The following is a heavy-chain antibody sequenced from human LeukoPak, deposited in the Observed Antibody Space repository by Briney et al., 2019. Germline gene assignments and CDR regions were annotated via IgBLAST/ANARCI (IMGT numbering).Heavy chain of an antibody. J-gene: IGHJ6*03. CDR3: AREGYGSGSSHFMDV. V-gene: IGHV4-59*12. CDR2: IYYVGTT. Sequence: SETLSLTCTVSGVAITNYFWTWIRQAPGQGLEWIGYIYYVGTTNYNPSLTSRASMSVDMSKNQFSLNLTSVTAADTAVYYCAREGYGSGSSHFMDVWGTGTTVTVSS. D-gene: IGHD3-10*01. CDR1: GVAITNYF.